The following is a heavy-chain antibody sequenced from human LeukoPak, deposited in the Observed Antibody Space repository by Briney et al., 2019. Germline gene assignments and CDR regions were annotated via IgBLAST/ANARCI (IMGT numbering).Heavy chain of an antibody. J-gene: IGHJ4*02. Sequence: SETLSLTCTVSGGSISSYYWSWIRQPPGKGLEWIGYIYHSGSTYYNPSLKSRVTISVDRSKNQFSLKLSSVTAADTAVYYCARGELLIDYWGQGTLVTVSS. D-gene: IGHD1-7*01. CDR3: ARGELLIDY. CDR1: GGSISSYY. CDR2: IYHSGST. V-gene: IGHV4-59*12.